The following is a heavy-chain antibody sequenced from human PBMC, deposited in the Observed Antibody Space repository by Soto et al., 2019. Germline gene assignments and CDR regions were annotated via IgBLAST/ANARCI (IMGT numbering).Heavy chain of an antibody. J-gene: IGHJ4*02. V-gene: IGHV3-33*01. CDR1: GFTFSSYG. Sequence: PGGSLRLSCAASGFTFSSYGMHWVRQAPGKGLEWVAVIWFDGSNKFYADSVKGRFTTSRDNSKNTVSLQMNSLRDEDSAAYYCATTGPYWGQGTLVTVSS. CDR2: IWFDGSNK. CDR3: ATTGPY.